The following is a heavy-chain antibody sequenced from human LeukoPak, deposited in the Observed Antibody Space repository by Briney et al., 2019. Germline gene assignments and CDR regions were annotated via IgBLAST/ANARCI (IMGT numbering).Heavy chain of an antibody. J-gene: IGHJ4*02. CDR2: IYYSGST. Sequence: PSETLSLTCTVSGGSISSSSYYWGWIRQPPGKGLEWIGSIYYSGSTYYNPSLKSRVTISVDTSKNQFSLKLSSVTAADTAVYYCARGTYYYDSSGLYYFDYWGQGTLVTVSS. CDR1: GGSISSSSYY. V-gene: IGHV4-39*07. CDR3: ARGTYYYDSSGLYYFDY. D-gene: IGHD3-22*01.